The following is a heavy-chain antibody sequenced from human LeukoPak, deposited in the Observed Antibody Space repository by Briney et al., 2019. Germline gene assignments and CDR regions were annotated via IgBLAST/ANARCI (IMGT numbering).Heavy chain of an antibody. CDR3: ARDRGGYSGYDSYYYYYYMDV. V-gene: IGHV1-69*13. Sequence: GASVKVSCKASGYTFTSYGISWVRQAPGQGLEWMGGIIPIFGTANYAQKFQGRVTITADESTSTAYMELSSLRSEDTAVYYCARDRGGYSGYDSYYYYYYMDVWGKGTTVTISS. D-gene: IGHD5-12*01. J-gene: IGHJ6*03. CDR2: IIPIFGTA. CDR1: GYTFTSYG.